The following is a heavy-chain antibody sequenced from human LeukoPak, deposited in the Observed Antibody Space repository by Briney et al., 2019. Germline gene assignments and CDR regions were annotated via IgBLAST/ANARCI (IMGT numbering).Heavy chain of an antibody. CDR3: ARGYQYYYDSSGYFRARPSDAFDI. CDR2: IYYSGST. V-gene: IGHV4-39*07. D-gene: IGHD3-22*01. J-gene: IGHJ3*02. Sequence: SETLSLTCTVSGGSISSSSYYWGWIRQPPGKGLEWIGSIYYSGSTYYNPSLKSRVTISVDTSKNQFSLKLSSVTAADTAVYYCARGYQYYYDSSGYFRARPSDAFDIWGQGTMVTVSS. CDR1: GGSISSSSYY.